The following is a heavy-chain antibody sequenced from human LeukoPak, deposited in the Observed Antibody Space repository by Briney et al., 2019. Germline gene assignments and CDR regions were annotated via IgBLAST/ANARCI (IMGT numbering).Heavy chain of an antibody. Sequence: GGSLRLSCAASGFTVSDNYMTWVRQAPGKGLEWVSSIYSAGATHYAESVKGRFTISRDNSKNTLYLQMNSLRAEDTAVYSCAREGITGTTSPYFDYWGQGTLVTVSS. J-gene: IGHJ4*02. CDR3: AREGITGTTSPYFDY. V-gene: IGHV3-53*01. CDR2: IYSAGAT. CDR1: GFTVSDNY. D-gene: IGHD1-20*01.